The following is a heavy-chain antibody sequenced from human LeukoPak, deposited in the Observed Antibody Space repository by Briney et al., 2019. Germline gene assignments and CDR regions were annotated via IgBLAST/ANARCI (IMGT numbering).Heavy chain of an antibody. J-gene: IGHJ4*02. Sequence: GGSLRLSCAASGFTFSDYCMSWIRQAPGKGLEWVSYISSSGSTIYYADSVKGRFTISRDNAKNSLYLQMTSLRAEDTAVYYCASFKAHYDFWSGYPTDYWGQGTLVTVSS. CDR3: ASFKAHYDFWSGYPTDY. D-gene: IGHD3-3*01. CDR1: GFTFSDYC. CDR2: ISSSGSTI. V-gene: IGHV3-11*01.